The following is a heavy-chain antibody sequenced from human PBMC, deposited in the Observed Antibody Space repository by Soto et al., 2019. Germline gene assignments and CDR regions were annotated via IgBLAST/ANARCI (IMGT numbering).Heavy chain of an antibody. CDR3: ASRVDYDSSGSYFDY. V-gene: IGHV4-30-2*01. J-gene: IGHJ4*02. CDR1: GGSISSSGYS. CDR2: VYHSGST. D-gene: IGHD3-22*01. Sequence: PSETLSLTCAVSGGSISSSGYSWSWIRQPPGKGLEWVGYVYHSGSTYYNPSLKSRVTISVDRSKNQFSLKLSSVTAADTAVYYCASRVDYDSSGSYFDYWGQGTLVTVSS.